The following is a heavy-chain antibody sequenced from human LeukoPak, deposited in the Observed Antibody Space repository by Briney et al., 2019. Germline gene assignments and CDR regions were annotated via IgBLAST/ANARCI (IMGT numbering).Heavy chain of an antibody. CDR3: AKVHSSGWYGDYDY. D-gene: IGHD6-19*01. J-gene: IGHJ4*02. Sequence: HPGRSLRLSCAASGFTFNSYGMHWVRQAPGKGLEWVAFIRYDGSNKYYADSVKGRFTISRDNSKNTLYLQMNSLRAEDTAVYYCAKVHSSGWYGDYDYWGQGTLVAVSS. V-gene: IGHV3-30*02. CDR2: IRYDGSNK. CDR1: GFTFNSYG.